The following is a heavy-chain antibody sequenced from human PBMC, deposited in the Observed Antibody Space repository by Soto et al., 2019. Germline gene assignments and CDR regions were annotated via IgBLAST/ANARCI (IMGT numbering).Heavy chain of an antibody. J-gene: IGHJ6*02. CDR2: ISGSGDST. V-gene: IGHV3-23*01. CDR3: ARGMGYYYGMDV. CDR1: GFTFSTYA. Sequence: PGGSLRLSCAASGFTFSTYAMSWVRQAPGKGLEWVSAISGSGDSTYYADSVKGRFTLSRDNSKNTLYLQMNSLRADDTAVYYCARGMGYYYGMDVWGQGTTVTVSS.